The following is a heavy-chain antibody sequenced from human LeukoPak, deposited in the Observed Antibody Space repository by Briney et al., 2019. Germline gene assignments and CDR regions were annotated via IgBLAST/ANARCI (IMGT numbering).Heavy chain of an antibody. V-gene: IGHV4-59*01. D-gene: IGHD6-19*01. CDR3: ARAVAGHFDY. CDR2: IYYSGST. CDR1: GGSISSYY. J-gene: IGHJ4*02. Sequence: SETLSLTCTVSGGSISSYYWSWIRQPPGKGLEWIGYIYYSGSTNYNPSLKSRVTISVDTSKNQFSLKLSSVTAADTAVYYCARAVAGHFDYWCQGTLVTVSS.